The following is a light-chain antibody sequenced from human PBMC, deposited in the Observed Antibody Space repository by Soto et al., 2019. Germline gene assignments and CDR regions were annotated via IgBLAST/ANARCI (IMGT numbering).Light chain of an antibody. V-gene: IGKV3-15*01. J-gene: IGKJ2*01. CDR3: QQYYNWRYT. CDR1: QSVSTN. Sequence: VMTQSPATLSVSPGESATLSCRASQSVSTNLAWYQQRPGQAPRLIIYGASTRATGIPVRFSGSGSGTEFTLTISSLQSEDFAVYYCQQYYNWRYTFGQGTKVDIK. CDR2: GAS.